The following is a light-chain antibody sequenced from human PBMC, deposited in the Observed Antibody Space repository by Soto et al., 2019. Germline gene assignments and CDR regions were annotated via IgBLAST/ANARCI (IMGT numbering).Light chain of an antibody. J-gene: IGKJ1*01. CDR3: QQYVTSPWA. CDR1: QSVGSD. V-gene: IGKV3D-15*02. Sequence: EIVMTQSPATLSVSPGDRATLSCRASQSVGSDLAWYQQTPGQAPRLVIYDIFTRATSVPTRISGSGSGTEFTLTVSSLQSEDVAVYYCQQYVTSPWAFCQGTKVAIE. CDR2: DIF.